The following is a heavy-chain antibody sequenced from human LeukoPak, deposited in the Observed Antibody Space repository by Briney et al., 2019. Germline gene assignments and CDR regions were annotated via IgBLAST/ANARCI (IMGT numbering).Heavy chain of an antibody. J-gene: IGHJ4*02. Sequence: GASVKVSCKASGYTFISYGITWVRQAPGQGLEWMGWISPYTTKTNYAQSLQGRVTMTTDTSTSTAYMELRSLRSDDTAVYYCARSPFYDYVWGSYPPSDYWGQGTLVTVSS. D-gene: IGHD3-16*01. CDR3: ARSPFYDYVWGSYPPSDY. CDR1: GYTFISYG. CDR2: ISPYTTKT. V-gene: IGHV1-18*01.